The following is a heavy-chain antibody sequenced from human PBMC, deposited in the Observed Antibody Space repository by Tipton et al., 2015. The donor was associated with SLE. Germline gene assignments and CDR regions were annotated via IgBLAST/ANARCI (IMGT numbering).Heavy chain of an antibody. CDR3: ARVLYSSSFFDY. D-gene: IGHD6-6*01. J-gene: IGHJ4*02. Sequence: TLSLTCTVSGGSISSSSYYWSWIRQPPGKGLEWIGYIYYSGSTNYNPSLKSRVTISVDTSKNQFSLKLSSVTAADTAVYYCARVLYSSSFFDYWGQGTLVTVSS. CDR1: GGSISSSSYY. CDR2: IYYSGST. V-gene: IGHV4-61*01.